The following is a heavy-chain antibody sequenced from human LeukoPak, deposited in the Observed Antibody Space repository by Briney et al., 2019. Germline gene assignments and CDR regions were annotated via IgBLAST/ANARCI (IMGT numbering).Heavy chain of an antibody. CDR3: AKTPLWFGNPGGYYFDY. Sequence: PGGSLRLSCAASGFTFSSYAMSWVRQAPGKGLEWVSAISGSGSSTYYADSVKGRFTISRDNSKNTLYLQMNSLRAEDTAVYYCAKTPLWFGNPGGYYFDYWGQGTLVTVSS. D-gene: IGHD3-10*01. V-gene: IGHV3-23*01. CDR1: GFTFSSYA. CDR2: ISGSGSST. J-gene: IGHJ4*02.